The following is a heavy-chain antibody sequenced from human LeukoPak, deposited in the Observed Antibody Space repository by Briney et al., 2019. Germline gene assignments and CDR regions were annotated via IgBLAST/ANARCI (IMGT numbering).Heavy chain of an antibody. CDR2: INNNTGNA. CDR3: ARAPYDSSGYYVY. D-gene: IGHD3-22*01. V-gene: IGHV7-4-1*02. CDR1: GYTFTRYA. Sequence: ASVKVSCKASGYTFTRYAMNWVRQAPGQGPEWRGWINNNTGNATYAQGFTGRFVFSLHTSVSTAFLQITSLKAEDTAVYSCARAPYDSSGYYVYWGQGTLVTVSS. J-gene: IGHJ4*02.